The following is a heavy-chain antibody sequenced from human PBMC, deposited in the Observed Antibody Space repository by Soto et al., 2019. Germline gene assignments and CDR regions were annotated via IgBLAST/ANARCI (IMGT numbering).Heavy chain of an antibody. CDR2: INPSGGST. J-gene: IGHJ3*02. D-gene: IGHD6-13*01. CDR1: GYAFTIYY. Sequence: ASVKVSCTASGYAFTIYYMHWVRQAPGQGLEWMGIINPSGGSTSYAQKFQGRVTMTRDTSTSTVYMELSSLRSEDTAVYYCARQGIAAAGAAFDIWGQGTMVTVSS. CDR3: ARQGIAAAGAAFDI. V-gene: IGHV1-46*01.